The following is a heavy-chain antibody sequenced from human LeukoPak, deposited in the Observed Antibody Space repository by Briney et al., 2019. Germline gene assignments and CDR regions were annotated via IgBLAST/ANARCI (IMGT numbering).Heavy chain of an antibody. J-gene: IGHJ3*02. Sequence: SETLSLTCTASGGSISSYYWSCIRQPPGKGLEWIGYIYYSGSTNFNPSLKSRVTISVDTSKNQFSLKLSSVTAADTAVYYCARNLYYYDSSGYSNDAFDIWGQGTMVTVSS. CDR1: GGSISSYY. V-gene: IGHV4-59*08. D-gene: IGHD3-22*01. CDR2: IYYSGST. CDR3: ARNLYYYDSSGYSNDAFDI.